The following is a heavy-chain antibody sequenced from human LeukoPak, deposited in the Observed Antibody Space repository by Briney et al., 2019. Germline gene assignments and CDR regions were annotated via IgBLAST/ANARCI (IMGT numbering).Heavy chain of an antibody. J-gene: IGHJ5*02. Sequence: IPSETLSLTCAVSGDSISSTKWWSWVRQPPGKGLEWIGETHHIGSTNYNPSLRSRVTISVDKSKNQFSLKLSSVTAADTAVYYCASHYYGSGSYYFGFDPWGQGILVTVSS. V-gene: IGHV4-4*02. CDR3: ASHYYGSGSYYFGFDP. CDR2: THHIGST. CDR1: GDSISSTKW. D-gene: IGHD3-10*01.